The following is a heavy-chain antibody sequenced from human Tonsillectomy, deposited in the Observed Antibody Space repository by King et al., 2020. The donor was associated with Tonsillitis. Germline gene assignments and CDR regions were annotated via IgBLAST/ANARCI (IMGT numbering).Heavy chain of an antibody. CDR3: AKDRALLWFGELLHPFDY. D-gene: IGHD3-10*01. V-gene: IGHV3-30*02. J-gene: IGHJ4*02. Sequence: VQLVESGGGVVQPGGSLRLSCAASGFTFSSYGMHWVRQAPGKGLEWVAFIRYDGSNKYYADSVKGRFTISRDNSKNTLYLQMNSLRAEDTAVYYCAKDRALLWFGELLHPFDYWGQGTLVTVSS. CDR2: IRYDGSNK. CDR1: GFTFSSYG.